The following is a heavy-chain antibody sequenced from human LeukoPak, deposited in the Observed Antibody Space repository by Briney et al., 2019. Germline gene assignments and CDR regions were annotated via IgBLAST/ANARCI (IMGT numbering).Heavy chain of an antibody. CDR1: GGAFYGFY. J-gene: IGHJ3*02. Sequence: SETLSLTCAVYGGAFYGFYLSWLRQPPRKGPEWIAYIYYSGTTNYNPSLKSRVSISVDTSKHQFSLKLSSVTAADTAVYYCARHADRVGYPLDIWGHGTMVTVSS. CDR2: IYYSGTT. CDR3: ARHADRVGYPLDI. D-gene: IGHD6-13*01. V-gene: IGHV4-59*08.